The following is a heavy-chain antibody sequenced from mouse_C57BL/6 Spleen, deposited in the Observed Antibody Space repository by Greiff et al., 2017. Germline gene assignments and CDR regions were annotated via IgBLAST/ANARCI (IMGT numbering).Heavy chain of an antibody. V-gene: IGHV5-4*03. J-gene: IGHJ4*01. CDR3: ARRESLGLRGAMDY. Sequence: EVKLVESGGGLVKPGGSLKLSCAASGFTFSSYAMSWVRQTPEKRLEWVATISDGGSYTYYPDNVKGRFTISRDNAKNNLYLQMSHLKSEDTAMYYCARRESLGLRGAMDYWGQGTSVTVSS. CDR1: GFTFSSYA. CDR2: ISDGGSYT. D-gene: IGHD6-2*01.